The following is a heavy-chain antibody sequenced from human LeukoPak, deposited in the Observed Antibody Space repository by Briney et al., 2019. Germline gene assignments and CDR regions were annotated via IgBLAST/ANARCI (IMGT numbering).Heavy chain of an antibody. V-gene: IGHV3-48*03. CDR2: ISGSGSTI. Sequence: GGSLRLSCAASGITFSSYEMNWVRQAPGKGLEWLSCISGSGSTIYYADSVKGRFTISRDNAKKSLYLQLNSLRVEDTAVYYCARGFWDTAMFLDHRGQGTLVTVPS. CDR1: GITFSSYE. CDR3: ARGFWDTAMFLDH. D-gene: IGHD5-18*01. J-gene: IGHJ4*02.